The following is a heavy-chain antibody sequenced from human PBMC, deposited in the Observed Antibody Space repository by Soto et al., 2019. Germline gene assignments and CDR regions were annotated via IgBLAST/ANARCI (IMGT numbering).Heavy chain of an antibody. V-gene: IGHV4-4*02. J-gene: IGHJ4*02. CDR1: GGCISSSNW. CDR2: IYHSGST. D-gene: IGHD2-2*01. Sequence: PSETLSLTCAVSGGCISSSNWWSWVRQPPGKGLEWIGEIYHSGSTNYNPSLKSRVTISVDTSKNQFSLKMSSITAADTAVYYCARAPAATNLPFDTWGQGTLVTVSS. CDR3: ARAPAATNLPFDT.